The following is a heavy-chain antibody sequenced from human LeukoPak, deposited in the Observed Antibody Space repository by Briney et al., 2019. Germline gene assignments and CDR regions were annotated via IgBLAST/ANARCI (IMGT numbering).Heavy chain of an antibody. D-gene: IGHD3-10*01. CDR1: GGSISSSSYY. CDR2: INHSGST. Sequence: SETLSLTCTVSGGSISSSSYYWSWIRQPPGKGLEWIGEINHSGSTNYNPSLKSRVTISVDTSKNQFSLKLSSVTAADTAVYYCARPNTRVRGVMGYWGQGTLVTVSS. V-gene: IGHV4-39*07. J-gene: IGHJ4*02. CDR3: ARPNTRVRGVMGY.